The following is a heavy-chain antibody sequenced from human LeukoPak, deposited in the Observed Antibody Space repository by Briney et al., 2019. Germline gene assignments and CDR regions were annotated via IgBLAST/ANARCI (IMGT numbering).Heavy chain of an antibody. Sequence: SETLSLTCTVSGGSISSYYWSWIRQPAGKGLEWIGRIYTSGSTNYNPSLKSRVTMSVDTSKNQFSLKLSSVTAADTAVYYCARTFRSGYSCGYGFDYWGQGTLVTVSS. CDR3: ARTFRSGYSCGYGFDY. V-gene: IGHV4-4*07. J-gene: IGHJ4*02. CDR2: IYTSGST. D-gene: IGHD5-18*01. CDR1: GGSISSYY.